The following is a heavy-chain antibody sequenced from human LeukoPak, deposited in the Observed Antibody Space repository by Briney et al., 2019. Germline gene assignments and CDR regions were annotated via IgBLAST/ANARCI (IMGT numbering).Heavy chain of an antibody. CDR2: IKQDGSEK. CDR1: GLTLSNYW. CDR3: AARSSGNPYF. Sequence: GGSLRLSCTASGLTLSNYWMIWVRQAPGKGLQWVAKIKQDGSEKYYVDSVKGRFTTSRDNAENSLYLQMNSLRVEDTAVYYCAARSSGNPYFWGQGTLVTVSS. J-gene: IGHJ4*02. D-gene: IGHD1-26*01. V-gene: IGHV3-7*03.